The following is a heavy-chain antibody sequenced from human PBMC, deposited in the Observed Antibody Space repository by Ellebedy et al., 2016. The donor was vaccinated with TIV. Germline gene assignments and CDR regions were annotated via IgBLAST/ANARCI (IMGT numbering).Heavy chain of an antibody. J-gene: IGHJ4*02. CDR3: ASRGVAVQGADY. Sequence: GESLKISCAASGFTFSSYWMHWVRQAPGKGLVWVSLINRDGSRTTYEDSVKGRFTISRDNDKNTLYLQMNRLKAEDTAVYYCASRGVAVQGADYWGQGTLVTVSS. CDR1: GFTFSSYW. CDR2: INRDGSRT. V-gene: IGHV3-74*01. D-gene: IGHD3-10*01.